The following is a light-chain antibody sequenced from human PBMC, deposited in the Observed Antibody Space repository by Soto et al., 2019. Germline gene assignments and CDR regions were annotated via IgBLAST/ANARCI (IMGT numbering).Light chain of an antibody. CDR2: GAA. V-gene: IGKV3-20*01. CDR1: QSVSSSY. J-gene: IGKJ4*01. Sequence: EIVLTQSPGTLSLSPGERATLSCRASQSVSSSYLAWYQQKPGQAPRLLIYGAASRATGLPDRCSGSGSGTDFTLTISRLEPEDFAVYYCKQYGSSPLTCGGGTKVEIK. CDR3: KQYGSSPLT.